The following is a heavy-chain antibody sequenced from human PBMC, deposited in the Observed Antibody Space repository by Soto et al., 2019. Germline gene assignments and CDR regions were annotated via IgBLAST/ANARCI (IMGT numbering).Heavy chain of an antibody. Sequence: GASVKVSCKASGGTFSSYAISWVRQAPGQGLEWMGGIIPIFGTANYAQKFQGRVTITADESTSTAYMELSSLRSEDTAVYYCAGASYYYDSSGSEFDYWGQGTLVTVSS. CDR1: GGTFSSYA. CDR2: IIPIFGTA. V-gene: IGHV1-69*13. CDR3: AGASYYYDSSGSEFDY. J-gene: IGHJ4*02. D-gene: IGHD3-22*01.